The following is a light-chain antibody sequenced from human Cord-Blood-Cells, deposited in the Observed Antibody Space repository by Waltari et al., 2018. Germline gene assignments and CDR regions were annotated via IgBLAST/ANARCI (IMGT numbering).Light chain of an antibody. CDR2: YVS. CDR1: SSEVGGYNY. V-gene: IGLV2-14*01. J-gene: IGLJ2*01. Sequence: QSALTQPASVSGSPGQSITISCTGTSSEVGGYNYVSWYQQHPVKAPKLMIYYVSNRPYWVSNRFSCSKSGNTASLTISGLQAEDEADYSFSSYTSSSTVVFGGGTKLTVL. CDR3: SSYTSSSTVV.